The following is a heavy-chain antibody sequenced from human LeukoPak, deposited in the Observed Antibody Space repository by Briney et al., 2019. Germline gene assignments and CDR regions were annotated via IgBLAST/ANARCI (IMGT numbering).Heavy chain of an antibody. CDR2: ISWNSGSI. CDR3: AKGGYKQLGSFDY. CDR1: GFTFDDYA. J-gene: IGHJ4*02. D-gene: IGHD5-24*01. V-gene: IGHV3-9*03. Sequence: GGSLRLSCAASGFTFDDYAMHWVRHATGKGLEWVSGISWNSGSIDYADSVKGRFTISRDNVKNSLYLQMNSLRAEDMALYYCAKGGYKQLGSFDYWGRGTLVTVSS.